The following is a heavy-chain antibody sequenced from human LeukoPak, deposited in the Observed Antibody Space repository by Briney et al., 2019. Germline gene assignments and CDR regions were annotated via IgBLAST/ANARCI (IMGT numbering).Heavy chain of an antibody. D-gene: IGHD2-15*01. V-gene: IGHV1-18*01. J-gene: IGHJ4*02. CDR3: ARVGVRYCSGGSCPSLDY. CDR1: GYTFTSYG. CDR2: ISAYNGNT. Sequence: ASVKVSCKASGYTFTSYGISWVRQAPGQGLEWMGWISAYNGNTNYAQKLQGRVTMTRDTSISTAYMELSRLRSDDTAVYYCARVGVRYCSGGSCPSLDYWGQGTLVTVSS.